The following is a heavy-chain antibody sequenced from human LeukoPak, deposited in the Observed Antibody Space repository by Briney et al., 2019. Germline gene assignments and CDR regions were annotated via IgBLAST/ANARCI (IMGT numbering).Heavy chain of an antibody. D-gene: IGHD2-2*01. Sequence: VASVKVSCKASGYTFTSYGISWVRQAPGQGLEWMGWISAYNGNTNYAQKLQGRVTMTTDTSTSTAYMELRSLRSDDTAVYYCARDRRAYCSSTSCHGHYWGQGTLVAVSS. CDR2: ISAYNGNT. CDR3: ARDRRAYCSSTSCHGHY. J-gene: IGHJ4*02. CDR1: GYTFTSYG. V-gene: IGHV1-18*01.